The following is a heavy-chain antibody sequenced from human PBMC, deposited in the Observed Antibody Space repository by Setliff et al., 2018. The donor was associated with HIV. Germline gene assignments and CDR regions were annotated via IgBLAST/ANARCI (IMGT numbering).Heavy chain of an antibody. CDR3: AGSRGYFVQAD. D-gene: IGHD1-1*01. J-gene: IGHJ4*02. CDR2: IGKDGSEK. V-gene: IGHV3-7*01. CDR1: GFTFTNYW. Sequence: GGSLRLSCAASGFTFTNYWMNWVRQAPGKGLEWVANIGKDGSEKYYVDSVKGRFSISRDNTKDLLYLEMNSLRAEDAAVYYCAGSRGYFVQADWGQGTLVTVSS.